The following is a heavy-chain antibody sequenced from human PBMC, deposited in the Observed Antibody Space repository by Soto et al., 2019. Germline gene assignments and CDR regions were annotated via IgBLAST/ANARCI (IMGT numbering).Heavy chain of an antibody. Sequence: GGSLRLSCAASGFTFSNAWMSWVRQAPGKGLEWVGRIKSKTDGGTTDYAAPVKGRFTISRDDSKNTLYLQMNSLKTEDTAVYYCTTTFIVVVPAATDAFDIWGQGTMVTVSS. V-gene: IGHV3-15*01. CDR1: GFTFSNAW. CDR3: TTTFIVVVPAATDAFDI. CDR2: IKSKTDGGTT. D-gene: IGHD2-2*01. J-gene: IGHJ3*02.